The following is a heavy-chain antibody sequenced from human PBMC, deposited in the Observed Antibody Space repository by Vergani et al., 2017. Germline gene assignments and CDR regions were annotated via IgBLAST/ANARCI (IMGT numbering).Heavy chain of an antibody. CDR2: IVVGSGHT. V-gene: IGHV1-58*02. Sequence: QMQLVQSGPEVKKPGTSVKVSCKASGFTFTSSAMQWVRQARGQRLEWIGWIVVGSGHTNYAQKFQERATITRDMSTSTAYMALSSRGSEDTAVYYCPAVGGSGGNLQAFDVWGQGTMVTVSS. CDR1: GFTFTSSA. J-gene: IGHJ3*01. D-gene: IGHD1-14*01. CDR3: PAVGGSGGNLQAFDV.